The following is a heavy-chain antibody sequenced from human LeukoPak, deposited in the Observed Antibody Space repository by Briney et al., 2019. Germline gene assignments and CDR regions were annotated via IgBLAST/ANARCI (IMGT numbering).Heavy chain of an antibody. J-gene: IGHJ4*02. CDR2: IYHSGST. CDR1: GYSISSGYY. CDR3: ARYSSSRRPFDY. Sequence: SETLSLTCTVSGYSISSGYYWGWIRQPPGKGLEWIGSIYHSGSTYYNPSLKSRVTMSVDTSKNQFSLKLSSVTAADTAVYYCARYSSSRRPFDYWGQGTLVTVSS. V-gene: IGHV4-38-2*02. D-gene: IGHD6-6*01.